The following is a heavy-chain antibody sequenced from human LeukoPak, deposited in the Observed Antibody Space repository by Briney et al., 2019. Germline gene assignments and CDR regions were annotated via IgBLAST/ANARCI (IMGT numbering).Heavy chain of an antibody. D-gene: IGHD2-21*01. V-gene: IGHV1-46*01. CDR3: AREAYGVDS. CDR1: GYTFTSNH. J-gene: IGHJ4*02. Sequence: ASVKVSCKASGYTFTSNHIHWVRQAPGQGLEWMGIINPIGGSTNYAQNFQGRVTMTRDTSTSSVYMELSSLTSEDTAVYYCAREAYGVDSWGQGTLVTVSS. CDR2: INPIGGST.